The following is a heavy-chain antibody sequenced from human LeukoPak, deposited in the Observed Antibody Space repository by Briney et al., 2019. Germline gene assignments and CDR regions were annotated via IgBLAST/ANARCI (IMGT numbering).Heavy chain of an antibody. Sequence: SETLSLTCIVSGGSISSLNLWSWLRQPPGKGLEWIGEMYLGGTTNFNPSLKSRVTILIDKSKNQLSLQLTSVTAAVTAVYYCAGLEGRYSTDWFYFFDYWGQGALVTVSS. CDR3: AGLEGRYSTDWFYFFDY. J-gene: IGHJ4*02. V-gene: IGHV4-4*02. CDR2: MYLGGTT. D-gene: IGHD6-19*01. CDR1: GGSISSLNL.